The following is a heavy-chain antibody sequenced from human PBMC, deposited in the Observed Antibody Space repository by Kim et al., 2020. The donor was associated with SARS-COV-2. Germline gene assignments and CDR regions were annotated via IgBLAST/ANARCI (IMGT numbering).Heavy chain of an antibody. V-gene: IGHV3-33*01. CDR1: GFTFSSYG. CDR3: ARVKGYYYYYYGMDV. Sequence: GGSLRLSCAASGFTFSSYGMHWVRQAPGKGLEWVAVIWYDGSNKYYADSVKGRFTISRDNSKNTLYLQMNSLRAEDTAVYYCARVKGYYYYYYGMDVWGQGTTVTVSS. D-gene: IGHD2-15*01. J-gene: IGHJ6*02. CDR2: IWYDGSNK.